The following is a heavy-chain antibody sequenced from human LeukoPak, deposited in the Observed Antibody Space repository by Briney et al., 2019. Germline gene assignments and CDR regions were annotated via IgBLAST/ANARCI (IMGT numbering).Heavy chain of an antibody. Sequence: PGGSLRLSCAASGFTFSSYAMSWVRQAPGKGLEWVSAIKGGGDITYYADSVKGRFTISRDNSKNTLYLQMSSLRAEDTAVYYCAKVKKIGDYWDYFDYWGQGTLVTVSS. J-gene: IGHJ4*02. CDR2: IKGGGDIT. CDR1: GFTFSSYA. D-gene: IGHD2-8*02. CDR3: AKVKKIGDYWDYFDY. V-gene: IGHV3-23*01.